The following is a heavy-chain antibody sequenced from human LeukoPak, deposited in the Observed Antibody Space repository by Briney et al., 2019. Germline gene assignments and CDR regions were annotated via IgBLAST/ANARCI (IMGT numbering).Heavy chain of an antibody. CDR3: ARKERYSSVLYYYYYYMDV. D-gene: IGHD6-19*01. Sequence: KSSGTLSLTCAVSGGSISSSNWWSWVRQPPGKGLEWIGEIYHSGSTNYNPSLKSRVTISVDKSKNQFSLKLSSVTAADTAVYYCARKERYSSVLYYYYYYMDVWGKGTTVTVSS. CDR2: IYHSGST. V-gene: IGHV4-4*02. J-gene: IGHJ6*03. CDR1: GGSISSSNW.